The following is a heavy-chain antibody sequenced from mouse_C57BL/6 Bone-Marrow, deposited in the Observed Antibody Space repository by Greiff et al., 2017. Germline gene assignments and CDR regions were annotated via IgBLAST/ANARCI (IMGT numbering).Heavy chain of an antibody. CDR2: INPGSGGT. Sequence: QVQLQQSGAELVRPGTSVKVSCKASGYAFTNYLIEWVKQRPGHGLEWIGVINPGSGGTNYNEKFKGKATLTADKSSSTAYMQFSSLTSEDSAVYFCSTTSQATHYFDYGCQGTTLTVSS. CDR1: GYAFTNYL. D-gene: IGHD3-2*02. J-gene: IGHJ2*01. CDR3: STTSQATHYFDY. V-gene: IGHV1-54*01.